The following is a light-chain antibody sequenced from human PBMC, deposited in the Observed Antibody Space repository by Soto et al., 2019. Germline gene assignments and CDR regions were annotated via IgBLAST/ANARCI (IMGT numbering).Light chain of an antibody. Sequence: DIQMTQSPATLSASVGDRVTITCRASQSVRSWLAWYQQKPGTAPKLLIFDAATLETGVPSRFSGSGSGTEFTLTISSLQPEDFATYYCLQHNSFPRTFGQGTKVDIK. V-gene: IGKV1-5*01. J-gene: IGKJ1*01. CDR2: DAA. CDR1: QSVRSW. CDR3: LQHNSFPRT.